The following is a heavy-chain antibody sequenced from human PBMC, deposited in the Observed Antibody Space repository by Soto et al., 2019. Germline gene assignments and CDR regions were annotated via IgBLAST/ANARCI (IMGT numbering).Heavy chain of an antibody. Sequence: QVQLVQSGPEVKKPGSSVKVSCKGSGGFNSYSISWVRQAPGQGPEWMGGIIPIFATPTYAQKFQGRVTITADKSTSTAYMELSRLTSEDTAVYYYARGGPVIIPAATNWFDPWGQGTLVSVSS. V-gene: IGHV1-69*06. D-gene: IGHD2-2*01. CDR3: ARGGPVIIPAATNWFDP. CDR2: IIPIFATP. CDR1: GGFNSYS. J-gene: IGHJ5*02.